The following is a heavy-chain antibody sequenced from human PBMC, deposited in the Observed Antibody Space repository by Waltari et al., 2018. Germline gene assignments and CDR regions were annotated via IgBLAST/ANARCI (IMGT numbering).Heavy chain of an antibody. D-gene: IGHD6-13*01. J-gene: IGHJ3*02. CDR1: GDSIGRGYSY. Sequence: QLQLRESGPGLLKPSETLSLTCSVSGDSIGRGYSYWGWFRPAPGKGLEWIGSIYFAGSTYYNPSLKSRLTISVDTSKNQFSLRLSSVTAADTAVYYCAREVGGSSWSTTPRGDAFDIWGQGTMVTVSS. V-gene: IGHV4-39*07. CDR2: IYFAGST. CDR3: AREVGGSSWSTTPRGDAFDI.